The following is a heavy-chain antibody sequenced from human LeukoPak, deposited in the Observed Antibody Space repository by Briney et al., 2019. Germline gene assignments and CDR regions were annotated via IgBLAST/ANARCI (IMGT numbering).Heavy chain of an antibody. CDR1: GGSISSSNW. J-gene: IGHJ5*02. CDR2: IYHSGST. V-gene: IGHV4-4*02. Sequence: PSGTLSLTCAVSGGSISSSNWWSWVRQPPGKGLEWIGEIYHSGSTNYNPSLKSRVTISVDKPKNQFSLKLSSVTAADTAVYYCASSRAAGTGLRWFDPWGQGTLVTVSS. D-gene: IGHD6-13*01. CDR3: ASSRAAGTGLRWFDP.